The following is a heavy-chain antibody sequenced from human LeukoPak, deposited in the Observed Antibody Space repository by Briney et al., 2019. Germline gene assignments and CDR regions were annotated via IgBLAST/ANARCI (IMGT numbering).Heavy chain of an antibody. CDR1: GGSISSYY. J-gene: IGHJ6*02. CDR2: IYYSGST. CDR3: ARRTVTTLRGYYYGMDV. V-gene: IGHV4-59*12. D-gene: IGHD4-17*01. Sequence: PSETLSLTCTVSGGSISSYYWSWIRQPPGKGLEWIGYIYYSGSTNYNPSLKSRVTISVDTSKNQFSLKLSSVTAADTAVYYCARRTVTTLRGYYYGMDVWGQGTTVTVSS.